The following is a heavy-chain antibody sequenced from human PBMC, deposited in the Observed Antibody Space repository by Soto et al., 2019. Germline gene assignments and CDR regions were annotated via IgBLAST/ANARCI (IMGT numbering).Heavy chain of an antibody. CDR3: AKTGTYNPFDY. CDR2: ISYDGSNK. V-gene: IGHV3-30*18. D-gene: IGHD3-10*01. CDR1: GFTFSSYG. J-gene: IGHJ4*02. Sequence: QVQLVESGGGVVQPGRSLRLSCAASGFTFSSYGMHWVRQAPGKGLEWVAVISYDGSNKYYADSVKGRFTISRDNSKNTLYLQMNSLRAKDTAVYYCAKTGTYNPFDYWGQGTLVTVSS.